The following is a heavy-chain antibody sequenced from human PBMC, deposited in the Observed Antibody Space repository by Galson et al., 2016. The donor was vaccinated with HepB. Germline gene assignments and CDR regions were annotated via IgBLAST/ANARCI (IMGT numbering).Heavy chain of an antibody. CDR2: MNPNSGNT. Sequence: SVKVSCKASGYTFTYYDINWVRHATGQGLEWMGWMNPNSGNTGYAQQFQGRVTMTRDISISTAYMELSSLSSEDTAVYYCARRGVRYYGRDVWGQGTTGTCSS. CDR1: GYTFTYYD. V-gene: IGHV1-8*01. J-gene: IGHJ6*02. CDR3: ARRGVRYYGRDV. D-gene: IGHD3-10*01.